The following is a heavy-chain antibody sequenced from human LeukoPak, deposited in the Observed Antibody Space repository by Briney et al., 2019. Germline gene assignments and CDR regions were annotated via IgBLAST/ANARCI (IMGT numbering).Heavy chain of an antibody. CDR1: GFTFRDYSDYW. Sequence: GGSLRLSCAASGFTFRDYSDYWMSWVRQAPGKGLEWVANIKQDGSEKYYVDSVKGRFTISRDNSKNTLSLQMNSLRAEDTAIYYCAKDRISVAAPYNWFDPWGQGTLVTVSS. J-gene: IGHJ5*02. D-gene: IGHD2-15*01. CDR2: IKQDGSEK. CDR3: AKDRISVAAPYNWFDP. V-gene: IGHV3-7*03.